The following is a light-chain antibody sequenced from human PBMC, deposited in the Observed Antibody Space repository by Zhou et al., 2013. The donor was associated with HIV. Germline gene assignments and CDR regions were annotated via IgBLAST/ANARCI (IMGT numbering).Light chain of an antibody. CDR1: ESINNW. CDR3: LQYKGYSGT. J-gene: IGKJ1*01. CDR2: RAS. V-gene: IGKV1-5*03. Sequence: DIQMTQSPSTLSASVGDRVTITCRASESINNWLAWYQQKPGKAPTLLIYRASTLQSGVPSRFGGGGSGTEFTLTISSLQPDDSASYYCLQYKGYSGTFGQGTKVEI.